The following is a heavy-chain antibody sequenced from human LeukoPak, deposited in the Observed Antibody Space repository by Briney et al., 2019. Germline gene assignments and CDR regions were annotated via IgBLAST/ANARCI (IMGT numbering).Heavy chain of an antibody. CDR1: GYTFTSYG. CDR3: ARSDYDILTGYYRESDAFDI. V-gene: IGHV1-18*01. CDR2: ISAYNGNT. Sequence: ASVKVSCKASGYTFTSYGISWVRQAPGQGLEWMGWISAYNGNTNYAQKLQGRVTMTTDTSTSTAYMELRSLRSDDTAVYYCARSDYDILTGYYRESDAFDIWGQGTMVTVSS. D-gene: IGHD3-9*01. J-gene: IGHJ3*02.